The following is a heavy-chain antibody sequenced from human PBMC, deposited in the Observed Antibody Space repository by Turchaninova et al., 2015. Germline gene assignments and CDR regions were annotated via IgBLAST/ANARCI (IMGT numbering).Heavy chain of an antibody. CDR1: GFSLSTSGMC. CDR3: ARIPGGYDRRGGYYFDY. CDR2: IDWDDDK. J-gene: IGHJ4*01. V-gene: IGHV2-70*01. Sequence: QVTLRESGPALVRPTQTLTLTCTFSGFSLSTSGMCVSWIRQPPGKALEWLVFIDWDDDKYYSKSLKPRVTISKDTSKNQVVLTMTNMDPVDTATYYCARIPGGYDRRGGYYFDYWGQGTLVTISS. D-gene: IGHD5-12*01.